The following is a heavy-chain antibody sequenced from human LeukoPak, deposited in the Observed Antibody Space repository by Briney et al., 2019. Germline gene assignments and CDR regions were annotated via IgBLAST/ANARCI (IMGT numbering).Heavy chain of an antibody. CDR2: IIPIFGTA. Sequence: SVKVSCKASGGTFSSYAISWVRQAPGQGLEWMGRIIPIFGTANYAQKFQGRVTITTDGSTSTAYMELSSLRSEDTAVYYCARAWGCSGGSCLYYFDYWGQGTLVTVSS. CDR1: GGTFSSYA. D-gene: IGHD2-15*01. J-gene: IGHJ4*02. V-gene: IGHV1-69*05. CDR3: ARAWGCSGGSCLYYFDY.